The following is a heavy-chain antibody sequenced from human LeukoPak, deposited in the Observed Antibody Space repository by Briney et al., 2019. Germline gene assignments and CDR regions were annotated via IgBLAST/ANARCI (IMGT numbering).Heavy chain of an antibody. D-gene: IGHD3-22*01. CDR1: GFTFSSYA. CDR2: ISYDGSNK. Sequence: GGSLRLSCAASGFTFSSYAMHWVRQAPGRGLEWVAVISYDGSNKYYADSVKGRFTISRDNSKNTLYLQMNSLRAEDTAVYYCASRSYYYDSSGYSDWGQGTLVTVSS. J-gene: IGHJ4*02. V-gene: IGHV3-30-3*01. CDR3: ASRSYYYDSSGYSD.